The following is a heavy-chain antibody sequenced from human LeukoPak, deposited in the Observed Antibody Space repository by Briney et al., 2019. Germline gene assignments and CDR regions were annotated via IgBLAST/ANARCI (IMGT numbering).Heavy chain of an antibody. D-gene: IGHD3-9*01. CDR1: GGSFSSYY. V-gene: IGHV4-34*01. CDR3: ARGGILTGYGDY. Sequence: SQTLSLTCAVYGGSFSSYYWTWIRQPPGKGLEWIGEINQSGSTNYNPSLKSRVTISVDTSKNQFSLKLSSVTAADTAVYYCARGGILTGYGDYWGQGILVTVTS. CDR2: INQSGST. J-gene: IGHJ4*02.